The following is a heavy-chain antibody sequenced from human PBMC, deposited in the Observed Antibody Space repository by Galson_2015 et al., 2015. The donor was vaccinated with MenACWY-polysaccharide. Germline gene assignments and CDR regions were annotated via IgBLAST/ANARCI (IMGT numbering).Heavy chain of an antibody. J-gene: IGHJ3*02. V-gene: IGHV4-34*01. Sequence: SETLSLTCAAYGGSFSGYYWSWIRQPPGKGLEWIGEINHSGSTNYNPSLKSRVTISVDTSKNQFSLKLSSVTAADTAVYYCARGLPRAFGIWGQGTMVTVSS. CDR2: INHSGST. CDR1: GGSFSGYY. CDR3: ARGLPRAFGI. D-gene: IGHD2-15*01.